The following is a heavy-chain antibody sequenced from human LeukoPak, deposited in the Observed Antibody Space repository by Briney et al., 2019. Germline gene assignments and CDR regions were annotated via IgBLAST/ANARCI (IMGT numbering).Heavy chain of an antibody. D-gene: IGHD3-22*01. CDR3: ARDPNYYDSSGYYHYFDY. J-gene: IGHJ4*02. V-gene: IGHV4-39*07. CDR2: IYYSGST. CDR1: GFTFSSYA. Sequence: GSLRLSCAASGFTFSSYAMSWIRQPPGKGLEWIGSIYYSGSTYYNPSLKSRVTISVDTSKNQFSLKLSSVTAADTAVYYCARDPNYYDSSGYYHYFDYWGQGTLVTVSS.